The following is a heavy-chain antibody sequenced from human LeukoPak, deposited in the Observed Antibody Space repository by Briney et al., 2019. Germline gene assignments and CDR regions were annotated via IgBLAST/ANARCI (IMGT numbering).Heavy chain of an antibody. CDR2: ISSSSNTI. Sequence: PGGSLRLSCAASGFTFSSYTMHWVRQAPGKGLEWVSYISSSSNTIYYADSVKGRFTISRDNAKNSLYLQMNSLRAEDTAVYYCAELGITMIGGVWGKGTTVTISS. D-gene: IGHD3-10*02. V-gene: IGHV3-48*04. CDR3: AELGITMIGGV. J-gene: IGHJ6*04. CDR1: GFTFSSYT.